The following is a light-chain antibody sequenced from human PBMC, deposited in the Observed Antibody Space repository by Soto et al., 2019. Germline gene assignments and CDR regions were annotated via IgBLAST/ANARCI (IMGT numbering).Light chain of an antibody. CDR2: AAS. J-gene: IGKJ1*01. V-gene: IGKV1-39*01. Sequence: DIQMTQSPSSLSTSVGDRVTITCRASHGITNYLNWYQQKPGKAPKLLIYAASSLQSGVLSRFSGSGSGTDFNLTIGSLQPEDFATYYCQQTYTIPWTFGQGTKVEIK. CDR3: QQTYTIPWT. CDR1: HGITNY.